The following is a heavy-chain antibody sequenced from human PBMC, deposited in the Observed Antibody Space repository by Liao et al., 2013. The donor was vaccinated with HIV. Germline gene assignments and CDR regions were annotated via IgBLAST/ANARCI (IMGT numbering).Heavy chain of an antibody. J-gene: IGHJ2*01. V-gene: IGHV4-39*01. CDR1: GGSISSSTYY. D-gene: IGHD1-26*01. Sequence: QLQLQESGPGLVKSSETLSLTCTVSGGSISSSTYYWGWIRQPPGKGLEWIGSIYYSGSTFYNPSLKSRVTISVDTSKNQFSLNLSSVTAADTAVYYCARVQWEPAPNWYSDLWGRGTLVIVSS. CDR3: ARVQWEPAPNWYSDL. CDR2: IYYSGST.